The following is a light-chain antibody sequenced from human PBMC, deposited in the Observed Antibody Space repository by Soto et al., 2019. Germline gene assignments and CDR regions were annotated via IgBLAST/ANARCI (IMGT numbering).Light chain of an antibody. CDR3: QQYNSWLWT. Sequence: EILRTQSPSTLAVSPGEGATLSCRASQSVSSKLAWYQQKPGQAPRLLIYGASTRATGIPARFSGSGSGTEFTLIISSLQSEDSAVYYCQQYNSWLWTFGQGTKVDI. CDR2: GAS. J-gene: IGKJ1*01. V-gene: IGKV3-15*01. CDR1: QSVSSK.